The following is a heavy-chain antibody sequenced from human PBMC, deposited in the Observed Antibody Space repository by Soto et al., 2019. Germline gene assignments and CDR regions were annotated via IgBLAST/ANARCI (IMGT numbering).Heavy chain of an antibody. CDR3: ARDPYRGSYFDY. V-gene: IGHV4-34*01. Sequence: SETLSLTCAVYGGSFSGYYWSWIRQPPGKGLEWIGEINHSGSTNYNPSLKSRVTISVDTSKNQFSLKLSSVTAADTAVYYCARDPYRGSYFDYWGQGTLVTVSS. CDR2: INHSGST. CDR1: GGSFSGYY. J-gene: IGHJ4*02. D-gene: IGHD1-26*01.